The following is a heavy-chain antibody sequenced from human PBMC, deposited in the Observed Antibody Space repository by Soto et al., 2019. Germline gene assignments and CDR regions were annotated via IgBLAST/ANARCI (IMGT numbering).Heavy chain of an antibody. CDR3: AKDAARTSGWYYFDF. CDR2: ISSSGSRI. V-gene: IGHV3-11*01. J-gene: IGHJ4*02. CDR1: GFTFRDYY. Sequence: QVQLVESGGGLVKPGGSLRLSCSASGFTFRDYYMSWIRQAPGKGLEWVSYISSSGSRIHYADSVKGRFTISRDNFQNTLYLQLSSLRADDTAVYYCAKDAARTSGWYYFDFWGQGTLVTVSS. D-gene: IGHD6-19*01.